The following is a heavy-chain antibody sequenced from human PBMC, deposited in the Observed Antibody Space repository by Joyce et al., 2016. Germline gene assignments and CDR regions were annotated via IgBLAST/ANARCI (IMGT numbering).Heavy chain of an antibody. CDR1: GFTFSKYY. CDR3: AKDSDSGWFSPDF. J-gene: IGHJ4*02. Sequence: VHLVQSGAELKGPGDSVTVSCKASGFTFSKYYMHWVRQAPGQGCEWLGVISTSGDAAGYAATVEGRITVTRDTSTTSLYMKLSSLRSEDTAMYFCAKDSDSGWFSPDFWGQGTLVTVSS. V-gene: IGHV1-46*01. D-gene: IGHD6-19*01. CDR2: ISTSGDAA.